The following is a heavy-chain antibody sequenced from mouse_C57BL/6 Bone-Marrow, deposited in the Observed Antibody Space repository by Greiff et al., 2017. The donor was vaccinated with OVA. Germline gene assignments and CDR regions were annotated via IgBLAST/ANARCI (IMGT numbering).Heavy chain of an antibody. CDR1: GYAFTNYL. J-gene: IGHJ3*01. Sequence: LQESGAELVRPGTSVKVSCKASGYAFTNYLIEWVKQRPGQGLEWIGVINPGSGGTNYNEKFKGKATLTADKSSSTAYMQLSSLTSEDSAVYFCAREGYYGSSPFAYWGQGTLVTVSA. CDR3: AREGYYGSSPFAY. CDR2: INPGSGGT. V-gene: IGHV1-54*01. D-gene: IGHD1-1*01.